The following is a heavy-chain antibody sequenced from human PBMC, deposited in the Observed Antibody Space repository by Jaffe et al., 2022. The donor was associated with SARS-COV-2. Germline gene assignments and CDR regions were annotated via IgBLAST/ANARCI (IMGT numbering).Heavy chain of an antibody. CDR2: IWYDGSNK. V-gene: IGHV3-33*01. D-gene: IGHD2-2*01. Sequence: QVQLVESGGGVVQPGRSLRLSCAASGFTFSSYGMHWVRQAPGKGLEWVAVIWYDGSNKYYADSVKGRFTISRDNSKNTLYLQMNSLRAEDTAVYYCARSMGGNIVVDPFGYFDYWGQGTLVTVSS. CDR1: GFTFSSYG. J-gene: IGHJ4*02. CDR3: ARSMGGNIVVDPFGYFDY.